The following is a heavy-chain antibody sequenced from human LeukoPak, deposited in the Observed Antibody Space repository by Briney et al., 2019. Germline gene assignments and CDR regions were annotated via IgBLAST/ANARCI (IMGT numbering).Heavy chain of an antibody. J-gene: IGHJ4*02. V-gene: IGHV1-2*02. CDR1: GYTFTGYY. CDR3: ARIRYCSGGSCYDYFDY. D-gene: IGHD2-15*01. Sequence: GASVKVSCKASGYTFTGYYMRWVRQAPGQGLEWMGWINPNSGGTNYAQKFQGRVTMTRDTSISTAYMELSRLRSDDTAVYYCARIRYCSGGSCYDYFDYWGQGTLVTVSS. CDR2: INPNSGGT.